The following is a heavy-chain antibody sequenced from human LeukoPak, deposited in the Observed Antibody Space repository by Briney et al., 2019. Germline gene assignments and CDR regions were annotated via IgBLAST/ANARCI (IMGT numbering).Heavy chain of an antibody. CDR2: IKSKTDGGTT. CDR1: GFTFSNAW. CDR3: ARDSYDLDFWSGYPDGALGY. D-gene: IGHD3-3*01. V-gene: IGHV3-15*01. J-gene: IGHJ4*02. Sequence: GGSLRLSCAASGFTFSNAWMSWVRQAPGKGLEWVGRIKSKTDGGTTDYAAPVKGRFTISRDDSKNTLYLQMNSLRAEDTAVYYCARDSYDLDFWSGYPDGALGYWGQGTLVTVSS.